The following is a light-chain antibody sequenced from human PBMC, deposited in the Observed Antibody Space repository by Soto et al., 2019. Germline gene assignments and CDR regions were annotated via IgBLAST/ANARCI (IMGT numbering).Light chain of an antibody. V-gene: IGLV2-18*02. Sequence: QSVLTQPPSVSGSPGQSVTISCTGTSSDVGSYNRVSWYQQPPGTAPKLMIYEVSNRPSGVPDRFSGSKSGNTASLTISGLQAEDEADYYCSSYTSSSQLVFGGGTKLTVL. CDR2: EVS. J-gene: IGLJ2*01. CDR1: SSDVGSYNR. CDR3: SSYTSSSQLV.